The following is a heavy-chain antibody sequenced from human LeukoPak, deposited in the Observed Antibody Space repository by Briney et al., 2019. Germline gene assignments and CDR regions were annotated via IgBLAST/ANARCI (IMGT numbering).Heavy chain of an antibody. J-gene: IGHJ4*02. Sequence: GGSLRISCAASGFTFSSYAMSWVRQAPGKGLEWVSTISGSGGSTYYADSVKGRFTISRDNSKNTLYLQMNSLRAEDTAVYYCAKGLRFLEWQYYFDYWGQGTLVTVSS. D-gene: IGHD3-3*01. CDR2: ISGSGGST. CDR1: GFTFSSYA. CDR3: AKGLRFLEWQYYFDY. V-gene: IGHV3-23*01.